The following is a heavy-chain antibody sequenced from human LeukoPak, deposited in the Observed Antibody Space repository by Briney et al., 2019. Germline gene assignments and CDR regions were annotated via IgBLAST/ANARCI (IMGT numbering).Heavy chain of an antibody. CDR1: GFTFSSSA. CDR2: ITYSGGST. CDR3: ARDGGSGTGLPGTDYIYYGMDV. Sequence: GRSVRLSCAASGFTFSSSAMTWVRQAPGKGLEWVSSITYSGGSTYRADSVKGRFTISRDNSKNTVYLQMNGLIAEDTAVYYCARDGGSGTGLPGTDYIYYGMDVWGQGTTVTVPS. D-gene: IGHD6-19*01. J-gene: IGHJ6*02. V-gene: IGHV3-23*01.